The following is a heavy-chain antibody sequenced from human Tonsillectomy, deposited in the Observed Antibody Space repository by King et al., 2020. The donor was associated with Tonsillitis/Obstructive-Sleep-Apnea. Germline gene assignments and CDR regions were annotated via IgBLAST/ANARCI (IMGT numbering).Heavy chain of an antibody. J-gene: IGHJ4*02. CDR1: GYTFTSYG. CDR2: ISAYNGNT. Sequence: QLVQSGAEVKKPGASVKVSCKASGYTFTSYGISWVRQAPGQGLEWMGWISAYNGNTNYAQKLQGRVTMTTDTSTSTAYMELRSLRSDDTAVYYCARTCGSNYAVLTGYYRVDYWGQGTLVTVSS. CDR3: ARTCGSNYAVLTGYYRVDY. D-gene: IGHD3-9*01. V-gene: IGHV1-18*01.